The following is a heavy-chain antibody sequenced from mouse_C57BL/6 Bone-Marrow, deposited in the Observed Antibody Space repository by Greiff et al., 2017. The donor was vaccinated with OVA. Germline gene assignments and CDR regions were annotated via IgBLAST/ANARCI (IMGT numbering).Heavy chain of an antibody. V-gene: IGHV1-52*01. CDR3: ALLIYYDGISSDV. CDR2: IDPSDSET. J-gene: IGHJ1*03. D-gene: IGHD1-1*01. Sequence: VQLQQSGAELVRPGSSVKLSCKASGYTFNSYWMHWVKQRPIQGLEWIGNIDPSDSETHYNQKFKDKATLTVDKSSSTAYMQLSSLTSEDSAFYYCALLIYYDGISSDVWGTGTTVTVSS. CDR1: GYTFNSYW.